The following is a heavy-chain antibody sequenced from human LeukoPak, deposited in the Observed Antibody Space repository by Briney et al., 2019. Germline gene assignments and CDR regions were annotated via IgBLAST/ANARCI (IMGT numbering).Heavy chain of an antibody. CDR2: IDPTDSYT. V-gene: IGHV5-10-1*01. Sequence: GESLRISCKGSGYTFTNYWISWVRQMPGEGLEWMGRIDPTDSYTNYSPSFQGHVSISADRSISTAYLQWSSLKASDTAIYYCARRGAYDGFDYWGQGTLVTVSS. CDR3: ARRGAYDGFDY. CDR1: GYTFTNYW. D-gene: IGHD5-12*01. J-gene: IGHJ4*02.